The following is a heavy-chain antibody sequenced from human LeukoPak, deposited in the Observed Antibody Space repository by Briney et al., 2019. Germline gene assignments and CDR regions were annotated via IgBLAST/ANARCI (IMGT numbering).Heavy chain of an antibody. CDR3: ARAIYSSGYYWFDP. CDR2: IYYSGST. V-gene: IGHV4-61*01. Sequence: SETLSLTCTVSGGSVSSGSYYWGWIRQPPGKGLEWIGYIYYSGSTNYNPSLKSRVTISVGTSKNQFSLKLSSVTAADTAVYYCARAIYSSGYYWFDPWGQGTLVTVSS. D-gene: IGHD6-19*01. J-gene: IGHJ5*02. CDR1: GGSVSSGSYY.